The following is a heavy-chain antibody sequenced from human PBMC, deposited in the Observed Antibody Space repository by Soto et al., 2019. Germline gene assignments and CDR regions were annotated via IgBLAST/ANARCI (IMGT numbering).Heavy chain of an antibody. V-gene: IGHV4-39*01. J-gene: IGHJ5*02. Sequence: SETLSLTCTVSGGSISSSSYYWGWIRQPPGKGLEWIGSIYYSGSTYYNPSLKSRVTISVDTSKNQFSLKLSSVTAADTAVYYCARQLGYCSSTSCLNNWFDPWGQGTLVTVSS. D-gene: IGHD2-2*01. CDR1: GGSISSSSYY. CDR2: IYYSGST. CDR3: ARQLGYCSSTSCLNNWFDP.